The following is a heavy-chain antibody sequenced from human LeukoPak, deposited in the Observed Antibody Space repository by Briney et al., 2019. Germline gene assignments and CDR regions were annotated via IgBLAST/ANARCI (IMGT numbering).Heavy chain of an antibody. CDR2: TIPIFGTA. CDR3: ARALWSYDSSGYYLDY. D-gene: IGHD3-22*01. CDR1: GGTFSSYA. Sequence: SVKVSCXASGGTFSSYAISWVRQAPGQGLEWMGRTIPIFGTANYAQKFQGRVTITTDESTSTAYMELSSLRSEDTAVYYCARALWSYDSSGYYLDYWGQGTLVTVSS. V-gene: IGHV1-69*05. J-gene: IGHJ4*02.